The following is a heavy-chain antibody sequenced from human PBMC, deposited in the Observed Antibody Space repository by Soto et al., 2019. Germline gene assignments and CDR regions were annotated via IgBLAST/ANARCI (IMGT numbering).Heavy chain of an antibody. V-gene: IGHV1-46*03. J-gene: IGHJ6*03. CDR3: AGENGSGSYYNGDYYYYMDV. D-gene: IGHD3-10*01. CDR1: GYTFTSYY. Sequence: GASVKVSCKASGYTFTSYYMHWVRQAPGQGLEWLGIINPSGGSTSYAQKFQGRVTMTRDTSTSTVYMELSSLRSEDTAVYYCAGENGSGSYYNGDYYYYMDVWGKGTTVTVSS. CDR2: INPSGGST.